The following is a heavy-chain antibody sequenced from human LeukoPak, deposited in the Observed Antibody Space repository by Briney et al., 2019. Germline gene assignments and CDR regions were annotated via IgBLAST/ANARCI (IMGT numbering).Heavy chain of an antibody. CDR3: ASLSQYPSAWFDP. Sequence: GGALTLACVACRFIFIKYWMHRVGQTPGKGREWVSRINSDGRTTTYADSVKGRFTISRDKTKNMLYLQMNSLTAEDTAMYYCASLSQYPSAWFDPWGQGTLVTVSS. D-gene: IGHD2/OR15-2a*01. V-gene: IGHV3-74*01. CDR2: INSDGRTT. J-gene: IGHJ5*02. CDR1: RFIFIKYW.